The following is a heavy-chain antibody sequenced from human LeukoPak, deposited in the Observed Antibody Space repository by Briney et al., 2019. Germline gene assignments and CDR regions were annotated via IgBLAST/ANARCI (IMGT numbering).Heavy chain of an antibody. CDR3: ARDRVYYDSSGYYRRINWFDP. CDR2: ISYDGSNK. D-gene: IGHD3-22*01. Sequence: PGGSLRLSCAASGFTFSNAWMSWVRQAPGKGLEWVAVISYDGSNKYYADSVKGRFTISRDNSKNTLYLQMNSLRAEDTAVYYCARDRVYYDSSGYYRRINWFDPWGQGTLVTVSS. CDR1: GFTFSNAW. V-gene: IGHV3-30-3*01. J-gene: IGHJ5*02.